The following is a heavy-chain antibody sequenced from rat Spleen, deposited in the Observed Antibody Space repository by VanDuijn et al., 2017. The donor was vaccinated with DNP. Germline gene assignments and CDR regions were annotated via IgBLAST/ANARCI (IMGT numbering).Heavy chain of an antibody. V-gene: IGHV5-27*01. D-gene: IGHD1-4*01. J-gene: IGHJ2*01. CDR3: TTDTGFDY. Sequence: EVQLVESGGGLVQPGRSLKLSCAASGFTFSNYDMAWVRQAPTKGLEWVASITNSGGSTYYRDSVKGRFTISRDNAKSTLYLQMDSLRSEDTATYYCTTDTGFDYWGQGVMVTVSS. CDR2: ITNSGGST. CDR1: GFTFSNYD.